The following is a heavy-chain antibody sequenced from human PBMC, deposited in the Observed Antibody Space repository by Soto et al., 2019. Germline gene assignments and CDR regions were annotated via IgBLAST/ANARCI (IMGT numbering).Heavy chain of an antibody. V-gene: IGHV4-39*01. CDR2: IYYSGST. J-gene: IGHJ4*02. D-gene: IGHD3-9*01. CDR1: GGSISSSSYY. CDR3: ARLLHWYYDILTGLYYFDY. Sequence: SETLSLTCTVSGGSISSSSYYWGWIRQPPGKGLEWIGSIYYSGSTYYNPSLKSRVTISVDTSKNQFSLKLSSVTAADTAVYYCARLLHWYYDILTGLYYFDYWGQATLVTVSS.